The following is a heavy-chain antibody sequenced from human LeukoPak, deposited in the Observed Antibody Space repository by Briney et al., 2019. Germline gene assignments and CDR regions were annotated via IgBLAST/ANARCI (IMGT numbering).Heavy chain of an antibody. Sequence: SETLSLTCTVSGGSISSSSYYWGWIRQPPGKGLEWIGSIYYSGSTYYNPSLKSRVTISVDTSKNQFSLKLSSVTAADTAVYYCARLGYSYGHYYYYAMDVWGQGTTVTVSS. J-gene: IGHJ6*02. CDR2: IYYSGST. CDR3: ARLGYSYGHYYYYAMDV. CDR1: GGSISSSSYY. V-gene: IGHV4-39*07. D-gene: IGHD5-18*01.